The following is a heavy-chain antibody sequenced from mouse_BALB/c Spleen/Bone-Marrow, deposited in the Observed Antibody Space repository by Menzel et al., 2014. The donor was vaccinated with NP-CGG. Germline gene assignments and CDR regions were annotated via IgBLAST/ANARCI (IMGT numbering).Heavy chain of an antibody. D-gene: IGHD1-1*01. CDR3: ARGSYYEGAMDY. J-gene: IGHJ4*01. CDR1: GFSFTSYG. CDR2: IWAGGST. V-gene: IGHV2-9*02. Sequence: VQLQESGPGLVAPSQSLSITCTASGFSFTSYGVHWVRQPPGKVLEWLGVIWAGGSTNYNSALMSRLSISKDNSKSQVFLKMNSLQTDDTAMYYCARGSYYEGAMDYWGQGTSVTVSS.